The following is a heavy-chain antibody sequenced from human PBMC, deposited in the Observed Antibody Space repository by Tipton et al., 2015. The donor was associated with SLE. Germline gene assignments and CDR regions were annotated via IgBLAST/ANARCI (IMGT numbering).Heavy chain of an antibody. CDR3: ARDSVWVQGVKGAFDI. CDR1: GASISSGGYY. Sequence: TLSLTCTVSGASISSGGYYWSWIRQHPGQGLEWIGYIYYSGSTYYNPSLKGRLTISLDTSKNQFSLKLSSVTAADTAVYYCARDSVWVQGVKGAFDIWGQGTMVTVSS. CDR2: IYYSGST. V-gene: IGHV4-31*03. J-gene: IGHJ3*02. D-gene: IGHD3-10*01.